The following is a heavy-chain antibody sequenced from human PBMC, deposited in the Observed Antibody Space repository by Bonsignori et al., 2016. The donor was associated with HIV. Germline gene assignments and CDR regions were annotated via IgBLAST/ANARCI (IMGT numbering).Heavy chain of an antibody. D-gene: IGHD2-8*01. CDR2: IYSGGSST. Sequence: WIRQPPGKGLEWVSVIYSGGSSTYYADSVKGRFTISRDNSKNTLYLQMNSLRAEDTAVYYCAKGRGGPYGPYYFDYWGQGTLVTVSS. J-gene: IGHJ4*02. CDR3: AKGRGGPYGPYYFDY. V-gene: IGHV3-23*03.